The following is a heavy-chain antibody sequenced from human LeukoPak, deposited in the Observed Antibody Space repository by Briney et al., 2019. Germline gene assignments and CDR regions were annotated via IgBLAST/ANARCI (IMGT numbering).Heavy chain of an antibody. CDR3: AGSPMWIQLEWFDP. CDR2: IIPIFGTA. V-gene: IGHV1-69*05. Sequence: SVKVSCKASGGTFSSYAISWVRQAPGQGLEWMGGIIPIFGTANYAQKFQGRVTITTDESTSTAYMELSSLRSEDTAVYYCAGSPMWIQLEWFDPWGQGTLVTVSS. CDR1: GGTFSSYA. J-gene: IGHJ5*02. D-gene: IGHD5-18*01.